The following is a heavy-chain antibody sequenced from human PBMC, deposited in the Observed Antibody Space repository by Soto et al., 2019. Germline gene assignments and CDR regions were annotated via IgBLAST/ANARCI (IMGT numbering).Heavy chain of an antibody. CDR3: ARALVEVYGDYDYFDY. CDR2: INAGNGNT. CDR1: GYTFTSYA. J-gene: IGHJ4*02. D-gene: IGHD4-17*01. Sequence: ASVKVSCKASGYTFTSYAMHWVRQAPGQRLEWMGWINAGNGNTKYSQKFQGRVTITRDTSASTAYMELSSLRSEDTAVYYCARALVEVYGDYDYFDYWGQGTLVTVSS. V-gene: IGHV1-3*01.